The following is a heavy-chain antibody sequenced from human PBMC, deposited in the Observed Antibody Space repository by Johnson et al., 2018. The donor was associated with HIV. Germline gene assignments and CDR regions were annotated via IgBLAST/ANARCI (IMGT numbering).Heavy chain of an antibody. Sequence: VQLVESGGVVVQPGGSLRLSCAASGFTFDDYAMHWVRQAPGKGLEWVSGISWNSGSIGYADSVKGRFTISRDNAKNSLYLQVNSLGGEDTALYYLARVWRLVNRAILSDAVDIWGQGTMVTVSS. V-gene: IGHV3-9*01. CDR1: GFTFDDYA. D-gene: IGHD2/OR15-2a*01. CDR2: ISWNSGSI. CDR3: ARVWRLVNRAILSDAVDI. J-gene: IGHJ3*02.